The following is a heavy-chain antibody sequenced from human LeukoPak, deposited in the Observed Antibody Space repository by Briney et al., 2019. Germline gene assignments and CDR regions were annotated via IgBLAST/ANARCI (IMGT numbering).Heavy chain of an antibody. CDR2: IRGKANKYAS. V-gene: IGHV3-73*01. CDR1: GFTFSSYA. CDR3: SSPNSLDWERYFDL. Sequence: PGGSLRLSCAASGFTFSSYAMSWVRQASGELREWVGRIRGKANKYASAYATSVKGRFTISRDDSKNTAFLQMNSLKSEDTAIYYCSSPNSLDWERYFDLWGRGTLVTVSS. J-gene: IGHJ2*01. D-gene: IGHD3/OR15-3a*01.